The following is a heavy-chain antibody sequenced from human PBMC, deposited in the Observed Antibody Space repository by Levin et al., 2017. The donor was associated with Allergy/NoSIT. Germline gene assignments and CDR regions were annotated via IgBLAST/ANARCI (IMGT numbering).Heavy chain of an antibody. J-gene: IGHJ4*02. CDR2: IWYDGSNK. V-gene: IGHV3-33*01. CDR1: GFTFSSYG. CDR3: ARAHRNWNENYFDY. D-gene: IGHD1-1*01. Sequence: GESLKISCAASGFTFSSYGMHWVRQAPGKGLEWVAVIWYDGSNKYYADSVKGRFTISRDNSKNTLYLQMNSLRAEDTAVYYCARAHRNWNENYFDYWGQGTLVTVSS.